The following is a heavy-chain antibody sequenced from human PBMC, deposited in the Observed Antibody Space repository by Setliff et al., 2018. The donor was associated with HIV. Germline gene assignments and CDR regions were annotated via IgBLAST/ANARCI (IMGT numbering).Heavy chain of an antibody. CDR3: VRDLARVIAH. CDR1: GFSLTTYG. CDR2: IASDVSKT. V-gene: IGHV3-30*02. Sequence: GGSLRLSCAASGFSLTTYGMHWVRQTPGKGLEWVTFIASDVSKTHIADSVKGRFTISRDNGKNAVYLQMNSLTAEDTALYYCVRDLARVIAHWGQGTLVTVSS. D-gene: IGHD2-21*01. J-gene: IGHJ4*02.